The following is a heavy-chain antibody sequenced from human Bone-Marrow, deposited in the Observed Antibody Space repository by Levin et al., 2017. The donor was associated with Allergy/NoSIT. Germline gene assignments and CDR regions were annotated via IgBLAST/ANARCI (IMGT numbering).Heavy chain of an antibody. Sequence: PRGSLRLSCEASGFNFNSYEMNWVRQAPGKGLEWISYITSNADTIHYADSVKGRFTISRDNARKSLYLQMDSLTAEDTAIYYCARDRVAARRGAAFDSWGQGTLVTVSS. CDR1: GFNFNSYE. J-gene: IGHJ4*02. V-gene: IGHV3-48*03. D-gene: IGHD6-6*01. CDR3: ARDRVAARRGAAFDS. CDR2: ITSNADTI.